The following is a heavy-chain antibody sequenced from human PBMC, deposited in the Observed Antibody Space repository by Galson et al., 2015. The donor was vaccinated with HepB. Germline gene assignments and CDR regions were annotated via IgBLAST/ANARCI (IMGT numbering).Heavy chain of an antibody. Sequence: QSGAEVKKPGESLKISCQGSGYSFPSYWIAWVRQMPGKGLEWMGIIYPGDSDTKYSPSFQGQVTISTDKSFTTTYLQWSSLRASDTAIDYCARQVARYIGPSPDFDYWGQGTLVTVSS. CDR2: IYPGDSDT. J-gene: IGHJ4*02. CDR1: GYSFPSYW. D-gene: IGHD2-2*02. CDR3: ARQVARYIGPSPDFDY. V-gene: IGHV5-51*01.